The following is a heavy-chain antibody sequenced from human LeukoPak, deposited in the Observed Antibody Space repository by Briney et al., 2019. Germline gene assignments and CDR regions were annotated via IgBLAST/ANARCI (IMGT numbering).Heavy chain of an antibody. D-gene: IGHD1-26*01. Sequence: ASVKVSCKASGYTFSYYDINWVRQATGQGLKWMGWINPNSGNAGYAQKFQGRVTMTRNTSISTAYMELSSLRSEDTAVYYCARALAWGGSSYSYYYMDVWDKGTTVTVSS. CDR2: INPNSGNA. CDR3: ARALAWGGSSYSYYYMDV. J-gene: IGHJ6*03. CDR1: GYTFSYYD. V-gene: IGHV1-8*01.